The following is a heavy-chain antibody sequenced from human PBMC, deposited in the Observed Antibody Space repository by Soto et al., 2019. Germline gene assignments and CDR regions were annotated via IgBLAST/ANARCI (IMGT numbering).Heavy chain of an antibody. J-gene: IGHJ5*02. V-gene: IGHV3-23*01. CDR2: ISGSGGST. D-gene: IGHD1-7*01. Sequence: GSLRLSCAASGSTFSSYDMSWVRQAPGKGLEWVSAISGSGGSTYYADSVKGRFTISRDNSKNTLYLQMNSLRAEDTAVYYCAKDKLGTTWFDPWGQGTLVTVSS. CDR1: GSTFSSYD. CDR3: AKDKLGTTWFDP.